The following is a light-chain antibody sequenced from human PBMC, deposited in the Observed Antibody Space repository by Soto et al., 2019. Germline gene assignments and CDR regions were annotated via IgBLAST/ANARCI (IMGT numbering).Light chain of an antibody. Sequence: QPVLTQSPSASASLGASVKLTCTLSSRHTNYAIAWHQQQPEKGPRFLMRLNSDGSHNRGDGIPGRFSGSSSGAERYLTISSLQSEDEADYYCQTWGTGIWVFGGGTKVTVL. CDR3: QTWGTGIWV. CDR2: LNSDGSH. V-gene: IGLV4-69*01. CDR1: SRHTNYA. J-gene: IGLJ3*02.